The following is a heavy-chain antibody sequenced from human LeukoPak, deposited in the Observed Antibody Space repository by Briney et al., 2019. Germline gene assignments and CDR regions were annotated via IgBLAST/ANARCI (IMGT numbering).Heavy chain of an antibody. CDR2: IYYSGST. J-gene: IGHJ4*02. Sequence: SETLSLTCTVSGGSISSGGYYWSWIRQHPGKGLEWIGYIYYSGSTYYHPSLKSRVTISVDTSKNQFSLKLSSVTAADTAVYYCASSAYGDPYYFDYWGQGTLVTVSS. D-gene: IGHD4-17*01. CDR1: GGSISSGGYY. CDR3: ASSAYGDPYYFDY. V-gene: IGHV4-31*03.